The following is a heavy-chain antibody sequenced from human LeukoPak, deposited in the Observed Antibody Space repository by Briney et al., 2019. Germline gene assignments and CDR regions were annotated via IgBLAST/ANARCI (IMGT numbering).Heavy chain of an antibody. CDR1: GYTFSTYG. J-gene: IGHJ4*02. Sequence: ASVKVSCKASGYTFSTYGISWVRQAPGQGLEWMGWISAYNGNTNYAQKLQGRVTMTADTSTSTAYMELRSLRSDDTAVYYCARTVPWFHKARPFDYWGQGTLVTVSS. CDR2: ISAYNGNT. CDR3: ARTVPWFHKARPFDY. V-gene: IGHV1-18*01. D-gene: IGHD3-10*01.